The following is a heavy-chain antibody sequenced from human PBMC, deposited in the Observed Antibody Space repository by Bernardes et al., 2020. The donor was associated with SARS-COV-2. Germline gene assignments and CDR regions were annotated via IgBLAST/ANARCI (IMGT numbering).Heavy chain of an antibody. CDR1: GLTFDDYG. Sequence: GSLRLSCVVSGLTFDDYGMSWVRQAPGKGLEWLSGINWNGDSITYADSVKGRFTISRDNARNTLHLQMNSLTGADTAFYYCAAGDSGTYYNLGYWGRGTLVSVSS. CDR3: AAGDSGTYYNLGY. V-gene: IGHV3-20*04. J-gene: IGHJ4*02. D-gene: IGHD1-26*01. CDR2: INWNGDSI.